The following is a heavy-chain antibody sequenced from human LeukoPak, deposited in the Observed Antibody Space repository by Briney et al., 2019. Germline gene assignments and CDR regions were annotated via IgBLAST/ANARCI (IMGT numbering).Heavy chain of an antibody. Sequence: GGSLRLSCAASGFTFSSYAMSWVRQVPGKGLEWVSVISGSGDNTYYADSVKGRFTISRDNSKNMLYLQMNSLRAEDTAVYYCATHTSGDYELFDYWGQGTLVTVSS. CDR2: ISGSGDNT. CDR3: ATHTSGDYELFDY. J-gene: IGHJ4*02. D-gene: IGHD4-17*01. V-gene: IGHV3-23*01. CDR1: GFTFSSYA.